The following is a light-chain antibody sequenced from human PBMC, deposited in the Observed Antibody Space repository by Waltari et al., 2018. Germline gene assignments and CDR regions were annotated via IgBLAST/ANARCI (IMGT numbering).Light chain of an antibody. Sequence: QSALTQPASVSASPGQSITIPCTGTTMAVGIYTLVPWYQHHPGQAPNLIIFEACERPSGVSNRFSGSKSGNTASLTISGLQAEDEADYHCCSYAGNSIYVFGTGTRVTVL. V-gene: IGLV2-23*01. CDR2: EAC. J-gene: IGLJ1*01. CDR1: TMAVGIYTL. CDR3: CSYAGNSIYV.